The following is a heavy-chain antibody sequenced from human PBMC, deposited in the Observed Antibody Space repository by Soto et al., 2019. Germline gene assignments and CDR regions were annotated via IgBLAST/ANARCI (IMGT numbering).Heavy chain of an antibody. D-gene: IGHD5-18*01. CDR3: ARMGRWLQDGMDV. CDR2: INAVNGNA. CDR1: GDTFTSCA. Sequence: ASGKVSFKASGDTFTSCAMHWVRQAPGQRLEWMGGINAVNGNANYSQKFQGRVTITTDTSASTAYMELSSLRPEDTTVYSCARMGRWLQDGMDVWGQGTTVTVSS. J-gene: IGHJ6*02. V-gene: IGHV1-3*01.